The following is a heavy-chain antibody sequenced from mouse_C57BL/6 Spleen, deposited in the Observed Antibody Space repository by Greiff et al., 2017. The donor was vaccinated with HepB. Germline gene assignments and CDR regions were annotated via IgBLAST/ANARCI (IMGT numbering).Heavy chain of an antibody. CDR1: GYAFSSYW. V-gene: IGHV1-80*01. J-gene: IGHJ3*01. D-gene: IGHD2-3*01. Sequence: VQLQQSGAELVKPGASVKISCKASGYAFSSYWMNWVKQRPGKGLEWIGQIYPGDGDTNYNGKFKGKATLTADKSSSTAYMQLSSLTSEDSAVYCGTRGDMDGPFAYWGQGTLVTVSA. CDR3: TRGDMDGPFAY. CDR2: IYPGDGDT.